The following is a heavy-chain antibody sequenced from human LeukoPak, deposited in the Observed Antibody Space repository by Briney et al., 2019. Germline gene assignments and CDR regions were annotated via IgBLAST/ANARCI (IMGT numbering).Heavy chain of an antibody. CDR3: ARDTAMANYYYYGMDV. V-gene: IGHV7-4-1*02. J-gene: IGHJ6*02. CDR1: GGTFSSYA. Sequence: ASVKVSCKASGGTFSSYAISWVRQAPGQGLEWMGWINTNTGNPTYAQGFTGRFVFSLDTSVSTAYLQISSLKAEDTAVYYCARDTAMANYYYYGMDVWGQGTTVTVSS. CDR2: INTNTGNP. D-gene: IGHD5-18*01.